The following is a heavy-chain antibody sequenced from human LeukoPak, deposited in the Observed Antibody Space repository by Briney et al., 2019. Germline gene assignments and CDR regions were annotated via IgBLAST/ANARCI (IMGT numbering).Heavy chain of an antibody. CDR1: GGTFSSYT. D-gene: IGHD1-14*01. CDR3: ARREPTDAFDI. V-gene: IGHV1-69*02. CDR2: IIPILGIA. J-gene: IGHJ3*02. Sequence: SVKVSCKAPGGTFSSYTISWVRQAPGQGLEWMGRIIPILGIANYAQKFQGRVTITADKSTSTAYMELSSLRSEDTAVYYCARREPTDAFDIWGQGIMVTVSS.